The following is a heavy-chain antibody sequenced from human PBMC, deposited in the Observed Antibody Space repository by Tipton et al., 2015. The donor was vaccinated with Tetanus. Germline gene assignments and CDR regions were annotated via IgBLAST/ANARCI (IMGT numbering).Heavy chain of an antibody. CDR1: GGSFSGYY. Sequence: GLVKPSETLSLTCAVYGGSFSGYYWSWIRQPPGKGLEWIGEINHSGSTNYNPSLKSRVTISVDTSKNQFSLKLSSVTAADTAVYYCARGDGNSNPPWRVYYGMDVWGQGTTVTVSS. CDR3: ARGDGNSNPPWRVYYGMDV. D-gene: IGHD4-11*01. V-gene: IGHV4-34*01. J-gene: IGHJ6*02. CDR2: INHSGST.